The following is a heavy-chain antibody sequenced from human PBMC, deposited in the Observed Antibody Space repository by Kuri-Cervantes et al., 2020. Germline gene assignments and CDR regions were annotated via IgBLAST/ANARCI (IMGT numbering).Heavy chain of an antibody. V-gene: IGHV3-7*01. Sequence: GESLKISCAASGFTFSSYGMHWVRQAPGKGLEWVANIKHDGSQKFYVDSVKGRFTISRDNAKNSLYLQMNSLRAEDTAVYYCARDRSTMILSPADPWGQGTLVTVSS. CDR3: ARDRSTMILSPADP. D-gene: IGHD3-22*01. CDR2: IKHDGSQK. CDR1: GFTFSSYG. J-gene: IGHJ5*02.